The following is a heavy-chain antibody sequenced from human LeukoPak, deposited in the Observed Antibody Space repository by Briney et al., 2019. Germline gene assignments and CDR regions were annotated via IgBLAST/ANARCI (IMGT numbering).Heavy chain of an antibody. J-gene: IGHJ4*02. CDR2: ISGSGANT. D-gene: IGHD2-15*01. CDR3: ARVGSRYCSGANCYDGF. V-gene: IGHV3-23*01. CDR1: GFTFSSYA. Sequence: GGSLRLSCAASGFTFSSYAMSWVRQAPGKGLEWVSAISGSGANTYYTDSVKGRLTISRDNSNNALYLQMNNLRAEDTAIYYCARVGSRYCSGANCYDGFWGQGTLVSVSS.